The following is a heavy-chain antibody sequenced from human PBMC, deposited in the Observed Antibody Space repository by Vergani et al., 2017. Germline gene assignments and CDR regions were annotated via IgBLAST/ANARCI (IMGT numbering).Heavy chain of an antibody. Sequence: QVQLVQSGAEVKKPGASVKVSCKASGYTFTSYDINWVRQATGQGLEWMGWMNPNSGNTGYAQKFQGRVTMTRNTSISTAYMELSSLRSEDTAVYYCAXGQGSSSYYYYYYYMDVWGKGTTVTVSS. J-gene: IGHJ6*03. CDR3: AXGQGSSSYYYYYYYMDV. D-gene: IGHD6-6*01. V-gene: IGHV1-8*01. CDR1: GYTFTSYD. CDR2: MNPNSGNT.